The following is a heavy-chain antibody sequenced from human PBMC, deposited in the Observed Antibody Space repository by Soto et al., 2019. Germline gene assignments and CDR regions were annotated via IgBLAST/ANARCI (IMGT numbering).Heavy chain of an antibody. CDR1: GGSISSGDYY. Sequence: PSETLSLTCTVSGGSISSGDYYWSWIRQPPGKGLEWIGYIYYSGSTYYNPSLKSRVTISVDTSKNQFSLKLSSVTAADTAVYYYARGKIFGVASNWFDPWGQGTLVTVSS. D-gene: IGHD3-3*01. J-gene: IGHJ5*02. V-gene: IGHV4-30-4*01. CDR2: IYYSGST. CDR3: ARGKIFGVASNWFDP.